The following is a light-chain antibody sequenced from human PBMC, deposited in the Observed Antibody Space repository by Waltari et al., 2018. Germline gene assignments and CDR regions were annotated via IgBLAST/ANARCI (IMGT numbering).Light chain of an antibody. CDR2: AAS. V-gene: IGKV1-12*01. CDR3: QQGYNTRT. CDR1: QGISSW. J-gene: IGKJ1*01. Sequence: DIQMNQSPSSLAASVGDKGTITCRASQGISSWLAWYQQHPCKAPKLLIYAASSLQSGVPSRFSGSGSGTDYTLTISSLQPEDFATYYCQQGYNTRTFGQGTKVEIK.